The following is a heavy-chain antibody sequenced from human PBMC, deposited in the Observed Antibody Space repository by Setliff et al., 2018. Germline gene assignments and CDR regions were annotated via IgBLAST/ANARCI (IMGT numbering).Heavy chain of an antibody. Sequence: GSLRLSCAASGFTFSSYAMHWVRQAPGKGLEYVSAISSNGGSTYYADSVKGRFTISRDNSKNTLYLQMGSLRAEDMAVYYCARGRGSSWSGIVNWFDPWGQGTLVTVSS. CDR3: ARGRGSSWSGIVNWFDP. V-gene: IGHV3-64*02. J-gene: IGHJ5*02. CDR1: GFTFSSYA. CDR2: ISSNGGST. D-gene: IGHD6-13*01.